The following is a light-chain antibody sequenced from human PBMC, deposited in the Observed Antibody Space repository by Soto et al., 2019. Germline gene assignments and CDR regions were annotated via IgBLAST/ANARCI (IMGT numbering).Light chain of an antibody. CDR2: DAS. V-gene: IGKV3-11*01. CDR3: QQRSNWPRLT. J-gene: IGKJ4*01. CDR1: QSIASSY. Sequence: EIVLTQSPGTLSLSPGERATLSCRASQSIASSYLAWYQQKPGQPPRLLLYDASNRAIGIPARFSGSGSGTDFTLTISSLQPEDFAVYFCQQRSNWPRLTFGGGTKGDIK.